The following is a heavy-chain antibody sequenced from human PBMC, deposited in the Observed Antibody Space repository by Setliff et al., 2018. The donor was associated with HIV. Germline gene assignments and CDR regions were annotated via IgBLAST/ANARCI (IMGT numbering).Heavy chain of an antibody. CDR1: GGSITGYF. CDR3: ARHHNTMVRGVAYFQH. Sequence: SETLSLTCTVSGGSITGYFWNWIRQSPGKGLEWIGYIYYNGNTNYNPTLNSRGTISVDTSKKQFSLKLSSVIAADTAVYYCARHHNTMVRGVAYFQHWGQGTLVTAPQ. V-gene: IGHV4-59*08. CDR2: IYYNGNT. J-gene: IGHJ1*01. D-gene: IGHD3-10*01.